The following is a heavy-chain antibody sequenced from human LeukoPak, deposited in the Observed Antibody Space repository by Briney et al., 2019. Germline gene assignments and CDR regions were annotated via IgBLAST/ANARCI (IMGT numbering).Heavy chain of an antibody. CDR3: AREDYGSGSYSENWFDP. CDR1: GYTFTSYG. D-gene: IGHD3-10*01. V-gene: IGHV1-18*01. J-gene: IGHJ5*02. Sequence: ASVKVSCKASGYTFTSYGISWVRQAPGQGLEWMGWISVYNGNTNYAQKLQGRVTMTTDTSTSTAYMELRSLRSDDTAVYYCAREDYGSGSYSENWFDPWGQGTLVTVSS. CDR2: ISVYNGNT.